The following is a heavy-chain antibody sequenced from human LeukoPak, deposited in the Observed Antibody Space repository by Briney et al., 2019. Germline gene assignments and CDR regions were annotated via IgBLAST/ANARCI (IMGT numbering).Heavy chain of an antibody. D-gene: IGHD2-8*01. CDR1: GFTFRDYY. CDR3: ALGTINKDYYFGMDV. J-gene: IGHJ6*02. Sequence: GGSLRLSCAASGFTFRDYYMTWLRHAPGTGLEWLSYISNSGSTVFYADSIKGRFTVSRDNAKRSLYLQIESLRDDDTAVYHCALGTINKDYYFGMDVWGQGTTVTVSS. V-gene: IGHV3-11*01. CDR2: ISNSGSTV.